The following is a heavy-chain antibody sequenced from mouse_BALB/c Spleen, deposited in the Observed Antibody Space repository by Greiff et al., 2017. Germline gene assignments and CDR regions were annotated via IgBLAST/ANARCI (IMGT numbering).Heavy chain of an antibody. V-gene: IGHV5-17*02. D-gene: IGHD4-1*01. CDR3: ARKALTGYYAMDY. CDR2: ISSGSSTI. CDR1: GFTFSSFG. Sequence: EVKLMESGGGLVQPGGSRKLSCAASGFTFSSFGMHWVRQAPEKGLEWVAYISSGSSTIYYADTVKGRFTISRDNPKNTLFLQMTSLRSEDTAMYYCARKALTGYYAMDYWGQGTSVTVSS. J-gene: IGHJ4*01.